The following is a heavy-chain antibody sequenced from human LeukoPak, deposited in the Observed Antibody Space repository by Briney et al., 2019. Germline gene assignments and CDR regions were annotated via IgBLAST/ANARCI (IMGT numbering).Heavy chain of an antibody. D-gene: IGHD1-7*01. J-gene: IGHJ5*02. CDR2: INHSGST. V-gene: IGHV4-34*01. CDR1: GGSFSGYY. Sequence: PSETLSLTCAVYGGSFSGYYWSWIRQPPGKGLEWIGEINHSGSTNYNPSPKSRVTISVDTSKNQFSLKLSSVTAADTAVYYCARVVTGTTANWFDPWGQGTLVTVSS. CDR3: ARVVTGTTANWFDP.